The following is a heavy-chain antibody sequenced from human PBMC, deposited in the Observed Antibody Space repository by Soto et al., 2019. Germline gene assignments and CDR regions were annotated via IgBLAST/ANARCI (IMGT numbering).Heavy chain of an antibody. CDR2: IKEDGSEK. CDR3: ARVARI. J-gene: IGHJ3*02. Sequence: EVQLVESGGDLVQPGGSLRLSCADSRFTFSGYWMYWVRQAPGKGLEWVANIKEDGSEKNYVDSVRGRFTISRDNAKNSLYLQMNSLRAEDTAVYYCARVARIWGQGTMVTVS. V-gene: IGHV3-7*01. CDR1: RFTFSGYW.